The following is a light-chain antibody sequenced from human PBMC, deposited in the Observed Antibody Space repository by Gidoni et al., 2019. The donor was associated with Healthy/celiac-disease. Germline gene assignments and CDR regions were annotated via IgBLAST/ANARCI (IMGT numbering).Light chain of an antibody. J-gene: IGLJ2*01. CDR3: CSFAGSSTSVV. CDR1: SSDVGSYNL. V-gene: IGLV2-23*02. Sequence: QSALTQPASVSGSPGHSITISCTGASSDVGSYNLVSWYQPTPGKATKLMIYEVSKRPSGVSNRFSGSKSGNTASLTISGLHAEDEADYCCCSFAGSSTSVVFGGGTKLTVL. CDR2: EVS.